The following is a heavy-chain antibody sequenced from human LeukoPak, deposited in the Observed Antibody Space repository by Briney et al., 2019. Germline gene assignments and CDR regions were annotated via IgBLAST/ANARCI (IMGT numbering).Heavy chain of an antibody. J-gene: IGHJ3*02. CDR2: IYSGGST. V-gene: IGHV3-53*01. Sequence: PGGSLRLSCAASGFTVSSNYMSWVRQAPGKGLEWVSVIYSGGSTYYADSVKGRFTISRDNSKNTLYLQMNSLRAEDTAVYYCAKVLRGSYSDTFDIWGQGTMVTVSS. CDR3: AKVLRGSYSDTFDI. D-gene: IGHD1-26*01. CDR1: GFTVSSNY.